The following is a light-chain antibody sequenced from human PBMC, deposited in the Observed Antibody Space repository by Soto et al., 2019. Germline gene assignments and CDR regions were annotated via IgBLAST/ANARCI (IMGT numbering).Light chain of an antibody. CDR2: GAF. V-gene: IGKV3-15*01. Sequence: IVMTQSPVTLSVSPGERVTLSCRASQSVSSNLAWYQQEPGQAPSLLIYGAFTRATGIPARFSGTGSGTEFTLTISSLQSEDFGVYYCQQYNNWPRATFGGGTKVDI. CDR3: QQYNNWPRAT. CDR1: QSVSSN. J-gene: IGKJ4*01.